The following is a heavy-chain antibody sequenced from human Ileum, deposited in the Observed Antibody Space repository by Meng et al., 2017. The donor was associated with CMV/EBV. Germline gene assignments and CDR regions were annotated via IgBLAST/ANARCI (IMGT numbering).Heavy chain of an antibody. D-gene: IGHD3-10*01. V-gene: IGHV4-4*07. CDR2: IYTGGPT. CDR3: ARGQTVRGFEY. CDR1: SASISPYY. J-gene: IGHJ4*02. Sequence: ADLRESGPGLVKPSETLSLTCTVSSASISPYYWNWIRQPAGKGLEWIGRIYTGGPTDYNPSLKSRVTMSVDTSKNQFFLNLSSVTAADTAVYYCARGQTVRGFEYWGLGILVTVPS.